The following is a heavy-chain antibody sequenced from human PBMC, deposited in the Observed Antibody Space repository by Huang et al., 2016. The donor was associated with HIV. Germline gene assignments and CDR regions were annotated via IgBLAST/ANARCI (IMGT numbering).Heavy chain of an antibody. CDR3: AREVMITFGGPFDP. CDR2: INHWGST. D-gene: IGHD3-16*01. CDR1: GGSFSGYS. Sequence: QVQLQQWGAGLLKPSETLSLTCAVYGGSFSGYSWNWIRQSPGNGLEWIGQINHWGSTDYNPSLKSRVTISMDTSKNQFSLKLNSVTAADTAIYYCAREVMITFGGPFDPWGHGNLVTVSS. V-gene: IGHV4-34*01. J-gene: IGHJ5*02.